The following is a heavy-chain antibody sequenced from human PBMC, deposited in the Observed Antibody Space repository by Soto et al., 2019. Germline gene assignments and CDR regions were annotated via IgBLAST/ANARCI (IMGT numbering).Heavy chain of an antibody. CDR2: IYHSGST. CDR3: ARAMTTVTTIAY. CDR1: GGSISSGGYS. V-gene: IGHV4-30-2*01. D-gene: IGHD4-17*01. Sequence: PSETLSLTCAVSGGSISSGGYSWSWIRQPPGKGLEWIGYIYHSGSTYYNPSLKSRVTISVDRSKNQFSLKLISVTAADTAVYYCARAMTTVTTIAYWGQGTLVTVSS. J-gene: IGHJ4*02.